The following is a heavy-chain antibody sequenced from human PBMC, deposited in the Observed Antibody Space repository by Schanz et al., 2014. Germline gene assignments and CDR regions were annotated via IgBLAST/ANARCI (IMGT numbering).Heavy chain of an antibody. CDR2: VRKKEFSDDTE. D-gene: IGHD3-9*01. J-gene: IGHJ4*02. Sequence: EVELVESGGGLVQPGGSLRLSCAASGFSFSDHAMDWVRQAAGKGLEWVGRVRKKEFSDDTEEYAASVRSRFTISRDDSKNVVNLQMNGLKTEDTAMYYCVREGSTTPVAGLRSFDWLGRFDYWGQGALVTVSS. V-gene: IGHV3-72*01. CDR1: GFSFSDHA. CDR3: VREGSTTPVAGLRSFDWLGRFDY.